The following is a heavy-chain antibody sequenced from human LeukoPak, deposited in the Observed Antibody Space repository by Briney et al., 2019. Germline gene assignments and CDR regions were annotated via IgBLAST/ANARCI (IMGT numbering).Heavy chain of an antibody. D-gene: IGHD6-13*01. CDR3: ARDSSSSWVWD. CDR1: GFTFSDYY. CDR2: ISSSGSTI. V-gene: IGHV3-11*04. Sequence: GGSLRLSCAASGFTFSDYYMNWVRQAPGKGLEWVSYISSSGSTIYYADSVKGRFTISRDNAKNSLYLQMNSLRAEDTAVYYCARDSSSSWVWDWGQGTLVTVSS. J-gene: IGHJ4*02.